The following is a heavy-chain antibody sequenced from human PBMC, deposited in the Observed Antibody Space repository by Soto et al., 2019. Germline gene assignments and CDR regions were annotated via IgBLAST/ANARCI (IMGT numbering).Heavy chain of an antibody. J-gene: IGHJ6*02. CDR2: INHSGST. V-gene: IGHV4-34*01. CDR1: GGSFSGYY. D-gene: IGHD6-13*01. CDR3: ARGEKTIAAAGTYYYYGMDV. Sequence: SETLSLTCAVYGGSFSGYYWSWIRQPPGKGLEWIGEINHSGSTNYNPSLKSRVTISVDTSKNQFSLKLSSVTAADTAVYYCARGEKTIAAAGTYYYYGMDVWGQGTTVTVSS.